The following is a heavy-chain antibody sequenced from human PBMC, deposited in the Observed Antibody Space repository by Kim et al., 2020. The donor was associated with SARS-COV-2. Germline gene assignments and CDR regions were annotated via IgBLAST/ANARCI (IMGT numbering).Heavy chain of an antibody. J-gene: IGHJ5*02. CDR3: ARGRHIAARPNWFDP. D-gene: IGHD6-6*01. Sequence: PALKSRVTMSVDTSKNQFSLKLSSVTAADTAVYYCARGRHIAARPNWFDPWGQGTLVTVSS. V-gene: IGHV4-4*07.